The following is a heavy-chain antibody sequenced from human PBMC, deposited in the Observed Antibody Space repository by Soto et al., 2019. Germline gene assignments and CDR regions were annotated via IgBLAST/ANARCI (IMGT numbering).Heavy chain of an antibody. D-gene: IGHD6-19*01. V-gene: IGHV4-61*01. Sequence: SETLSLTCTVSGGSVSSSSYYWGWVRQPPGKGLEWIGYIYYSGSTNYNPSLKSRVTISVDTSKNQFSLRLSSVTAADTAVYYCAGETIAVAGTGAFDIWGQGTMVTVSS. CDR2: IYYSGST. CDR3: AGETIAVAGTGAFDI. J-gene: IGHJ3*02. CDR1: GGSVSSSSYY.